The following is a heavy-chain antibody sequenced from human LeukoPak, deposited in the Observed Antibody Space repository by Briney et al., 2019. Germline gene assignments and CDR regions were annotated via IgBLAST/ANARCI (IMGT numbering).Heavy chain of an antibody. J-gene: IGHJ4*02. CDR3: ARDQYDTWSRRGNFDS. V-gene: IGHV3-7*03. Sequence: GGSLRLSCAASGFTFSRYWMSWVRQAPGKGLEWVANIKLDGSEKNYVDSVKGRFTISRDNTKNSLYLQMNSLRAEDTAVFYCARDQYDTWSRRGNFDSWGQGTLVIVSS. D-gene: IGHD3-3*01. CDR1: GFTFSRYW. CDR2: IKLDGSEK.